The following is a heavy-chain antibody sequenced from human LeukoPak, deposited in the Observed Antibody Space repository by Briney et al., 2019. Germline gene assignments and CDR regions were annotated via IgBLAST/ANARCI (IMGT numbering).Heavy chain of an antibody. J-gene: IGHJ3*02. Sequence: SQTLPLSCTVSGGSISSYYGSWIRQPPGKGLEWIGYIYTSGSTNYNPSLKTRVTISVDTSKNQFSLKLSSVTAADTAVYYCARVYYYDSSGYYPDAFDIWGQGTMVTVSS. CDR3: ARVYYYDSSGYYPDAFDI. CDR1: GGSISSYY. CDR2: IYTSGST. D-gene: IGHD3-22*01. V-gene: IGHV4-4*09.